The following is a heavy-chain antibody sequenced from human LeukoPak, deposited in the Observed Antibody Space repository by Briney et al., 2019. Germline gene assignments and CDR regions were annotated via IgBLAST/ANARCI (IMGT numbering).Heavy chain of an antibody. CDR2: IYPRDGST. CDR1: GYIFINNY. CDR3: ARDQEGFDY. Sequence: ASVKVSCKASGYIFINNYIQWVRQAPGQGLEWVGMIYPRDGSTSYAQNSQGRVTVTRDTSTSTVHMELSGLTSEDTAVYYCARDQEGFDYWGQGTLVTVSS. J-gene: IGHJ4*02. V-gene: IGHV1-46*01.